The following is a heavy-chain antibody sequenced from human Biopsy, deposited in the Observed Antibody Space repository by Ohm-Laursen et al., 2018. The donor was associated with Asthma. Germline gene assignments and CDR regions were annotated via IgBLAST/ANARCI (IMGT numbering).Heavy chain of an antibody. V-gene: IGHV4-34*01. D-gene: IGHD2-2*02. CDR1: GGYLTGHY. Sequence: SETLSLTCIVYGGYLTGHYWNWIRQPPGKGLEWIGEIDQSGYTNYNPSLKSRVTISADTSKNQFHLNLSSVTAADTAVYFCARAAIIGIRGWFDPWGQGTQVTVSS. CDR3: ARAAIIGIRGWFDP. J-gene: IGHJ5*02. CDR2: IDQSGYT.